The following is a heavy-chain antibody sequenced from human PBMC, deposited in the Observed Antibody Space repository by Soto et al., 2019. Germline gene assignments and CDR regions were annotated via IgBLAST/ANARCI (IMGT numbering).Heavy chain of an antibody. V-gene: IGHV4-30-4*01. CDR1: GGSISSGDYY. CDR3: ARSLYCGGDCYARKTQGVLLDY. Sequence: SVPLSLTCTVSGGSISSGDYYWSWIRQPPGKGLEWIGYIYYSGSTYYNPSLKSRVTISVDTSKNQFSLKLSSVTAADTAVYYCARSLYCGGDCYARKTQGVLLDYWGQGTLVTVSS. D-gene: IGHD2-21*02. J-gene: IGHJ4*02. CDR2: IYYSGST.